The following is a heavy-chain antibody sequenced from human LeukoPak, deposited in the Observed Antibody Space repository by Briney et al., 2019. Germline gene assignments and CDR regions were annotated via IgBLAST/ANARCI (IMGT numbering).Heavy chain of an antibody. CDR2: INPSGGST. D-gene: IGHD6-19*01. CDR3: ARGPLFPVAWYAIGYYCDY. V-gene: IGHV1-46*01. CDR1: GYTFTSYY. Sequence: ASVKVSCKASGYTFTSYYIHWVRQAPGQGLEWMGIINPSGGSTSNAQKFQGRVTMTRDMSTSTVYMELSSLRSEDTAVYYCARGPLFPVAWYAIGYYCDYWGQGTLVTVSS. J-gene: IGHJ4*02.